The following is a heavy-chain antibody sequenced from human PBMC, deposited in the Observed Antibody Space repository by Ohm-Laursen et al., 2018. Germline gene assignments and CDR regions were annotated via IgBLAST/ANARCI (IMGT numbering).Heavy chain of an antibody. Sequence: SLRLSCSASGFTFSDYYMSWIRQAPGKGLEWVSYISSSGSTIYYADSVKGRFTISRDNAKNSLYLQMNSLRAEDTAVYYCAREGPTTGTTFDYWGQGTLVSVSS. CDR1: GFTFSDYY. CDR3: AREGPTTGTTFDY. V-gene: IGHV3-11*01. J-gene: IGHJ4*02. D-gene: IGHD4-17*01. CDR2: ISSSGSTI.